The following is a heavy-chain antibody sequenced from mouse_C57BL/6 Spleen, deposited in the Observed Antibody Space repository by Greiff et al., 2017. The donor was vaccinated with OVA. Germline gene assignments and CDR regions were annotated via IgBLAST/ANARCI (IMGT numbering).Heavy chain of an antibody. CDR1: GYAFSSYW. J-gene: IGHJ4*01. Sequence: VQLQQSGAELVKPGASVKISCKASGYAFSSYWMNWVKQRPGKGLEWIGQIYPGDGDTNYNGKFKGKATLTADKSSSTAYMQLSSLTSEDSAVYFCARATTVVSRAMDYWGQGTSVTVSS. V-gene: IGHV1-80*01. CDR3: ARATTVVSRAMDY. D-gene: IGHD1-1*01. CDR2: IYPGDGDT.